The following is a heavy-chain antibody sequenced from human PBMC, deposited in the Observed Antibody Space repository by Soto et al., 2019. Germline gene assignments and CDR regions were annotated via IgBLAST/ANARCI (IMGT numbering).Heavy chain of an antibody. CDR1: GFTFSNYG. CDR3: ATGYDILTGYYDDY. D-gene: IGHD3-9*01. CDR2: IWYDGSNK. J-gene: IGHJ4*02. Sequence: GGSLRLSCAASGFTFSNYGMHWVRQAPGKGLEGWAVIWYDGSNKYYADSVKGRFTISRDNSKNTLYLQMNSLRAEDTVVYYCATGYDILTGYYDDYWGQGTLVTVSS. V-gene: IGHV3-33*01.